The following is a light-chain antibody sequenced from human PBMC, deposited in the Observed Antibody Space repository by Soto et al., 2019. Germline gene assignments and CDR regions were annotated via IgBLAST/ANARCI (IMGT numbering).Light chain of an antibody. CDR2: DAS. Sequence: EIVLTQSPGTLSLSPGERATLSCRASQSVTSNSLAWYQHKLGQAPRLLIYDASSRATGIPDRFSGSGSGTDLPLTISRMEPEDFAVYFCQQFGTSPGTFGPGTKVDIK. CDR3: QQFGTSPGT. CDR1: QSVTSNS. V-gene: IGKV3-20*01. J-gene: IGKJ3*01.